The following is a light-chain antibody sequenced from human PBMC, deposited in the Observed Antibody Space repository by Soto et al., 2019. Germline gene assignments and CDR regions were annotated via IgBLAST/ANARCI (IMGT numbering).Light chain of an antibody. CDR2: WAS. V-gene: IGKV4-1*01. CDR1: QSILNSYNNRNY. CDR3: QQYYSTPFT. J-gene: IGKJ4*01. Sequence: DIVMTQSPDSLAVSLGERATINCKSSQSILNSYNNRNYLTWYQQKPGQPPKFLFYWASTRESGVPDRFSGSGSGTNFTLTINSLQAGDVAVYYCQQYYSTPFTFGRGTKVEIK.